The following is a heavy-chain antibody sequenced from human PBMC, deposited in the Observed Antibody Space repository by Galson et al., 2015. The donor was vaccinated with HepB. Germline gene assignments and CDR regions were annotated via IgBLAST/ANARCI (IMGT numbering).Heavy chain of an antibody. CDR2: ISAYNGNT. J-gene: IGHJ6*02. D-gene: IGHD2-2*02. Sequence: SVKVSCKASGYTFTSYGISWVRQAPGQGLEWMGWISAYNGNTNYAQKLQGRVTMTTDTSTSTAYMELRSLRSDDTAVYYCARENDIVVVPAAIRGFGYYYYGMDVWGQGTTVTVSS. CDR3: ARENDIVVVPAAIRGFGYYYYGMDV. V-gene: IGHV1-18*04. CDR1: GYTFTSYG.